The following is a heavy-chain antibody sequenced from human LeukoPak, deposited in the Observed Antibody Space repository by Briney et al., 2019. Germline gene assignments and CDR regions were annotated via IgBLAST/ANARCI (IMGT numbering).Heavy chain of an antibody. J-gene: IGHJ4*02. V-gene: IGHV4-39*07. Sequence: TSETLSLTCTVSGGSISSSSYYWGWIRQPPGKGLEWIGSIYYSGSTSYNPSLKSRVTISVDTSKNQFSLKLSSVTAADTAVYYCARDRGGYTYSHDYWGQGTLVTVSS. CDR3: ARDRGGYTYSHDY. CDR1: GGSISSSSYY. CDR2: IYYSGST. D-gene: IGHD5-18*01.